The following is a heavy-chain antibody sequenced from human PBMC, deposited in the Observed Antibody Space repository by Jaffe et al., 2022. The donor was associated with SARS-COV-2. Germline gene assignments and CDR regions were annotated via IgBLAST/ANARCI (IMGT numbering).Heavy chain of an antibody. Sequence: QVQLQESGPGLVKPSETLSLTCTVSGGSISSYYWSWIRQPPGKGLEWIGYIYYSGSTNYNPSLKSRVTISVDTSKNQFSLKLSSVTAADTAVYYCARRAPWEYYFDYWGQGTLVTVSS. CDR2: IYYSGST. CDR3: ARRAPWEYYFDY. CDR1: GGSISSYY. V-gene: IGHV4-59*08. J-gene: IGHJ4*02. D-gene: IGHD1-26*01.